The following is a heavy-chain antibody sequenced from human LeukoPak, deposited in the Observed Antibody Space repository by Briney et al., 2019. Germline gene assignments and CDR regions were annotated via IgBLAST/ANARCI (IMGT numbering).Heavy chain of an antibody. CDR1: GYTFTGYY. CDR2: INPNTGVT. D-gene: IGHD2-15*01. CDR3: ARDERCSGTSCYSSFDY. Sequence: DSVKVSCKASGYTFTGYYMHWVRQAPGQGPEWRGWINPNTGVTIYAQKFHGRVTMTRDTSTSTAYMELSRLRSDDTAVYYCARDERCSGTSCYSSFDYWGQGTLVTVSS. J-gene: IGHJ4*02. V-gene: IGHV1-2*02.